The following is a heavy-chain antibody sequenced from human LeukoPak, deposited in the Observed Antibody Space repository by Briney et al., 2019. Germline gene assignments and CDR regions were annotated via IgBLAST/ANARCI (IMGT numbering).Heavy chain of an antibody. V-gene: IGHV4-59*01. J-gene: IGHJ3*02. CDR3: ARAVRDRKYGYAFDI. CDR1: GGSISSYY. CDR2: IYYSGST. Sequence: PSETLSLTCTLSGGSISSYYWTWIRQPPGKGLEWIGYIYYSGSTNYNPSLKSRVTTSVDTSKNQFSLKLHSVTAADTAVYYCARAVRDRKYGYAFDIWGQGTMVTVSS. D-gene: IGHD4-17*01.